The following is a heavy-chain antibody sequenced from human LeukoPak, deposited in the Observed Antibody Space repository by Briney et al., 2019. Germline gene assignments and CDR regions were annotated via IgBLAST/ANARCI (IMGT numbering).Heavy chain of an antibody. CDR2: INPNSGGT. CDR1: GYTFTGDY. CDR3: ARVRIAAAGTSNY. D-gene: IGHD6-13*01. J-gene: IGHJ4*02. V-gene: IGHV1-2*06. Sequence: ASVKVSCKASGYTFTGDYMHWVRQAPGQGLEWMGRINPNSGGTNYAQKFQGRVTMTRDTSISTAYMELSRLRSDDTAVYYCARVRIAAAGTSNYWGQGTLVTVSS.